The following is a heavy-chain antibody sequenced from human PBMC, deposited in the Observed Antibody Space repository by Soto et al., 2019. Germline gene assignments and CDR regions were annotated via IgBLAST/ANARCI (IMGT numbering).Heavy chain of an antibody. CDR2: ISWNSASI. CDR1: GFTFDDYS. CDR3: AKRRTTSWGMDV. V-gene: IGHV3-9*01. D-gene: IGHD1-7*01. Sequence: EVQLVESGGGLAQPGRSLRLSCEASGFTFDDYSMHWVRQAPGKGLEWVSGISWNSASIGYADSVKGRFTISRDNAKNSLYLEMNSLTVEDTALYYCAKRRTTSWGMDVWGQGTTVTVSS. J-gene: IGHJ6*02.